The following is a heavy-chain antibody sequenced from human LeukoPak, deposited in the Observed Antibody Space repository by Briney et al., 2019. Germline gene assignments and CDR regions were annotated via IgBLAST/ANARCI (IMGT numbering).Heavy chain of an antibody. V-gene: IGHV1-69*05. CDR2: IIPIFGTA. CDR1: GGTFSSYA. D-gene: IGHD6-13*01. CDR3: ARTSEQQLVGWFDP. Sequence: ASVKVSCKASGGTFSSYAISWVRQAPGQGLEWMGGIIPIFGTANYAQKFQGRVTITTDESTSTAYMELSSLRSEDTAVYYCARTSEQQLVGWFDPWGQGTLVTVSS. J-gene: IGHJ5*02.